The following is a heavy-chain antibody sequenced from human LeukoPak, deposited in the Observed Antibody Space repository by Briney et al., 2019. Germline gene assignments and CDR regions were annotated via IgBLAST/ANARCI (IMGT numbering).Heavy chain of an antibody. V-gene: IGHV1-18*01. Sequence: ASVKVSCKASGYTFTSYGISWVRQAPGQGLEWMGWISAYNGNTNYAQKLQGRVTMTTDTSTSTAYMELRSLRSDDTAVYYCARDSLARVAAASHFDYWGQGTLVTVSS. CDR1: GYTFTSYG. CDR3: ARDSLARVAAASHFDY. CDR2: ISAYNGNT. D-gene: IGHD6-13*01. J-gene: IGHJ4*02.